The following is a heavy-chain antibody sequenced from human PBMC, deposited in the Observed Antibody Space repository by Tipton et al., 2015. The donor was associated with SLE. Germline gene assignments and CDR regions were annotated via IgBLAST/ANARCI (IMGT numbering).Heavy chain of an antibody. CDR1: GYSLSGNHY. D-gene: IGHD6-13*01. CDR3: ARGSVAEAPEGYNWFDP. Sequence: TLSLTCTVSGYSLSGNHYWGWIRQPPGRGLEWIAHIYFSGITNVSPSLKNRVSISVDTSNNQLSLSLGSVTAADTAVYFCARGSVAEAPEGYNWFDPWGRGTLVTVSS. CDR2: IYFSGIT. V-gene: IGHV4-61*01. J-gene: IGHJ5*02.